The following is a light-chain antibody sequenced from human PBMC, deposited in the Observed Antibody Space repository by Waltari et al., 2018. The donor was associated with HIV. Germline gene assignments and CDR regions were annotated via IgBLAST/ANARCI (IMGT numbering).Light chain of an antibody. CDR2: TNN. Sequence: QSVLTQPPSASGTPGQRVTISCSGSSSNIGSNTVNWYQQLPGAAPKLLIYTNNQRPPWVPDRFSGSKYGTSASLAISGLQSEDEADYYRAAWDDSLSGVVFGGGTKLTVL. J-gene: IGLJ2*01. CDR3: AAWDDSLSGVV. V-gene: IGLV1-44*01. CDR1: SSNIGSNT.